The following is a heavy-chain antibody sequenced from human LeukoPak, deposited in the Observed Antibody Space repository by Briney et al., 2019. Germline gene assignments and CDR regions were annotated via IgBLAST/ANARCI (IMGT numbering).Heavy chain of an antibody. CDR3: ARTDSSSLVSSYYYYYGMDV. CDR2: MNPNSGNT. V-gene: IGHV1-8*01. CDR1: GYTFTSYD. J-gene: IGHJ6*02. D-gene: IGHD6-13*01. Sequence: ASVKVSCKASGYTFTSYDINWVRQATGQGLEWMGWMNPNSGNTGYAQKFQGRVTMTRNTSISTAYMELSSLRSEDTAVYYCARTDSSSLVSSYYYYYGMDVWGQGTTVTVSS.